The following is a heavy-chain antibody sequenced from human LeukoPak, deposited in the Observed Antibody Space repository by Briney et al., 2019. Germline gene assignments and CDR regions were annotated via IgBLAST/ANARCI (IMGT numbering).Heavy chain of an antibody. CDR1: GYTFTSYD. CDR3: ARGYYGSGSYYP. CDR2: MNPNSGNT. J-gene: IGHJ5*02. V-gene: IGHV1-8*01. Sequence: ASVKVSCKASGYTFTSYDINWVRQATGQGLEWMGWMNPNSGNTGYAQKFQGRVTMTRNTSISTAYMELSSLRSEDTAVYYCARGYYGSGSYYPWGQGTLVTVSS. D-gene: IGHD3-10*01.